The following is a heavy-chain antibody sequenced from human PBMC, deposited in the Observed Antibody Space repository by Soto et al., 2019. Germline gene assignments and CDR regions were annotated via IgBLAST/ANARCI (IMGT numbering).Heavy chain of an antibody. V-gene: IGHV1-69*01. J-gene: IGHJ4*02. D-gene: IGHD6-6*01. CDR3: ARDRGSSSPFDY. Sequence: QVQLVESGAEVKKPGSSVKVSCKASGGTFSSYGISWVRQAPGQGLEWMGGIIPIFGTANYAQKFQGRVTITADESTSTAYMELSSLRSEDTAVYYCARDRGSSSPFDYWGQGTLLTVSS. CDR1: GGTFSSYG. CDR2: IIPIFGTA.